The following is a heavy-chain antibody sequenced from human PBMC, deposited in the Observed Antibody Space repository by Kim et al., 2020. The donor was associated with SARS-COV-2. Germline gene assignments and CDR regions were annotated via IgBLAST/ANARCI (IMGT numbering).Heavy chain of an antibody. CDR3: ARGGGQNVYVWGSYRSTFDY. D-gene: IGHD3-16*02. J-gene: IGHJ4*02. Sequence: SETLSLSCTVSGGSISSYYWSWIRQPPGKGLEWIGYIYYSGSTNYNPSLKSRVTISVDTSKNQFALKLSSVTAADTAVYYCARGGGQNVYVWGSYRSTFDYWGQGTLVTVSS. CDR2: IYYSGST. CDR1: GGSISSYY. V-gene: IGHV4-59*13.